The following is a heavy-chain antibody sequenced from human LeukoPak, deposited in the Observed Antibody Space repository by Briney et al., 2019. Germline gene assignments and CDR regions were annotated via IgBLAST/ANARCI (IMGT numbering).Heavy chain of an antibody. CDR2: FDPEDGET. CDR3: ARDAGPYSSGWSKNYYYYMDV. Sequence: ASVKVSCKVSGYTLTELSMHWVRQAPGKGLEWMGGFDPEDGETIYAQKFQGRVTMTEDTSTDTAYMELSSLRSEDTAVYYCARDAGPYSSGWSKNYYYYMDVWGKGTTVTVSS. D-gene: IGHD6-19*01. V-gene: IGHV1-24*01. CDR1: GYTLTELS. J-gene: IGHJ6*03.